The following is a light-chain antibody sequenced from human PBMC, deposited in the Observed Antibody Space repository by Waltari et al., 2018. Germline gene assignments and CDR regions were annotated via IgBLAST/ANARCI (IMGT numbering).Light chain of an antibody. V-gene: IGLV2-8*01. CDR1: SGDIGAYNS. Sequence: QSALTQPPSASGSPGQSVTISCTGTSGDIGAYNSVNWYRQHPGKVPKLMIYDVNRRPAGAPVRFSGSKSGNTASLTVSGLQPEDEAVYYCNSFAGSDTVVFGGGTTLTVL. CDR2: DVN. CDR3: NSFAGSDTVV. J-gene: IGLJ2*01.